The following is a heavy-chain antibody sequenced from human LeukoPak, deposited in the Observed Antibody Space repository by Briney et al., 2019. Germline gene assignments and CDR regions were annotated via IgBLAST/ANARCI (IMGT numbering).Heavy chain of an antibody. D-gene: IGHD2-2*01. V-gene: IGHV3-23*01. CDR1: GFTFNSYA. CDR2: ISGNGGST. J-gene: IGHJ6*03. CDR3: AXDLRVIVVTYYMDV. Sequence: GGSLRLSCAASGFTFNSYAMTWVRQAPGKGLEWVSSISGNGGSTYYTDSVKGRFTISRDNSKNTLYLQMNSLRAEDTAAYYCAXDLRVIVVTYYMDVWGKGTTVTVSS.